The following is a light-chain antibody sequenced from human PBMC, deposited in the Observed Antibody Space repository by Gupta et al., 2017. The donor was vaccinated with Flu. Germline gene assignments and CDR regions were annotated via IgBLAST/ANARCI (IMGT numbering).Light chain of an antibody. V-gene: IGLV1-47*01. CDR3: SAWDDSLRSRL. CDR1: HSNIGRND. Sequence: QSVLTQPTSVSGPPGQRVTISCSGSHSNIGRNDVYWYQHLPGAAPKILIYRNDQRHSGVPDRFSASKSGTSASLAISGLRAEDEADYYCSAWDDSLRSRLFGTGTEVIVL. J-gene: IGLJ1*01. CDR2: RND.